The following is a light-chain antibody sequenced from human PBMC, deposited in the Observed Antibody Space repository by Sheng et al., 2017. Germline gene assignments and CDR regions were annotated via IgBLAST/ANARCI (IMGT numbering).Light chain of an antibody. CDR3: SSYTDSSALEGV. Sequence: QSALTQPASVSGSPGQSITISCTGTSSDVGGYNCVSWYQQHPGKAPKLMIYDVSNRPSGVSNRFSGSKSGNTASLTISGLQVEDEADYYCSSYTDSSALEGVFGGGTKLTVL. V-gene: IGLV2-14*01. CDR2: DVS. CDR1: SSDVGGYNC. J-gene: IGLJ2*01.